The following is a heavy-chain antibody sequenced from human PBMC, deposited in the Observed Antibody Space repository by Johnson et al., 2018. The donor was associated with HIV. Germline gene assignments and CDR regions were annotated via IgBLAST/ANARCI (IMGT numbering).Heavy chain of an antibody. Sequence: VQLVESGGGLVQPGGPLRLSCAASGFSFNNYWMSWVRQAPGKGLEWVANIKEDGSERYYVDSVKGRFTISRDNAKSTLFLQMNSLKTEDTAVYYCRSWGSSGYYAPFYHDAFDIWGQGTMVTVSS. J-gene: IGHJ3*02. CDR1: GFSFNNYW. V-gene: IGHV3-7*03. CDR2: IKEDGSER. D-gene: IGHD3-22*01. CDR3: RSWGSSGYYAPFYHDAFDI.